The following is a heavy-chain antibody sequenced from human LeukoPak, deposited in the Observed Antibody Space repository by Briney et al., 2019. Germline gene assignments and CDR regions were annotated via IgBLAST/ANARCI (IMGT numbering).Heavy chain of an antibody. CDR1: GGTFSSYA. Sequence: SVKVSCKASGGTFSSYAISWVRQAPGQGLEWMGGIIPIFGTANYAQKFQGRVTITADESTSTAYMELSSLRSEDTAVYYCARSLGYCSSTSCYKSNFDYWGQGTLVTVSS. CDR3: ARSLGYCSSTSCYKSNFDY. D-gene: IGHD2-2*02. V-gene: IGHV1-69*01. CDR2: IIPIFGTA. J-gene: IGHJ4*02.